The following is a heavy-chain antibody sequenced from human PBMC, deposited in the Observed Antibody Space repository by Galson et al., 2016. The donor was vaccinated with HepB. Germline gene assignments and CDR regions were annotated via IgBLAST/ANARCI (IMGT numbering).Heavy chain of an antibody. CDR2: IWYDGNNK. V-gene: IGHV3-33*01. Sequence: SLRLSCAVSGFTLTNYGVHWVRQAPGKGLQWVAVIWYDGNNKYYADSVRGRFTISRDISKNTVYLQMNGLRAEDTAVYFCARGDGDYWGQGTLVTVSS. CDR1: GFTLTNYG. CDR3: ARGDGDY. J-gene: IGHJ4*02.